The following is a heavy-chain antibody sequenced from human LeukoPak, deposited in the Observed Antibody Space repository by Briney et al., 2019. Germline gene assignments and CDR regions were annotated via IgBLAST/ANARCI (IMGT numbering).Heavy chain of an antibody. CDR1: GYTFSNFY. D-gene: IGHD3-22*01. Sequence: ASVKVSCKASGYTFSNFYMNWVQQAPGQGLEWMGILNPSGGSTRYAQKFQGRVTMTRDTSTSTVYMELSSLRSEDTAVYYCARGSSSGAYYFDYWGQGALVTVSS. CDR3: ARGSSSGAYYFDY. CDR2: LNPSGGST. V-gene: IGHV1-46*01. J-gene: IGHJ4*02.